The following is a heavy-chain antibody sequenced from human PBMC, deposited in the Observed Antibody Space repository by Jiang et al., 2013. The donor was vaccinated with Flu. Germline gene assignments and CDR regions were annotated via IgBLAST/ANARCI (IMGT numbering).Heavy chain of an antibody. CDR3: ARHVGITPEYYFDY. CDR2: IYPGDPQI. V-gene: IGHV5-51*01. J-gene: IGHJ4*02. CDR1: GYSFTNYW. D-gene: IGHD1-14*01. Sequence: GAEVKKPGESLKISCKVSGYSFTNYWIGWVRQMPGKGLEWMGIIYPGDPQIRYSPSFQGQVTISADKSISTAYLQWSSLEASDTAMYYCARHVGITPEYYFDYWGQGTLVTVAS.